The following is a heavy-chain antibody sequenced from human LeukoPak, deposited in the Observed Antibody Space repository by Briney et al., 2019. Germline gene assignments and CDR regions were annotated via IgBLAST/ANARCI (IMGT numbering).Heavy chain of an antibody. CDR1: GGSISSYY. Sequence: SETLSLTCTVSGGSISSYYWSWIRQPPGKGLEWIGYIYYSGSTNYNPSLKSRVTISVDTSKNQFSLKLSSVTAADTAVYYCARGEGGGYAFDIWGQGTMVTVSS. J-gene: IGHJ3*02. D-gene: IGHD3-16*01. V-gene: IGHV4-59*08. CDR2: IYYSGST. CDR3: ARGEGGGYAFDI.